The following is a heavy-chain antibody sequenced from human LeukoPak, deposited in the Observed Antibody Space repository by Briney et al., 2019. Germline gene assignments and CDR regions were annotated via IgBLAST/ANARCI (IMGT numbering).Heavy chain of an antibody. CDR2: IYYSGST. Sequence: SETLSLTCTVSGGSISSYYWSWIRQPPGKGLEWIGYIYYSGSTNYNPSLKSRVTISVDTSKNQFSLKLSSVTAADTAVYYCARAARFWSGYSFGYWGQGTLVTVSS. CDR1: GGSISSYY. J-gene: IGHJ4*02. V-gene: IGHV4-59*01. D-gene: IGHD3-3*01. CDR3: ARAARFWSGYSFGY.